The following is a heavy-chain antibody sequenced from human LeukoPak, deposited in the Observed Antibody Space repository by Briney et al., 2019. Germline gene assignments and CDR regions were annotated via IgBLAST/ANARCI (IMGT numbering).Heavy chain of an antibody. CDR2: MNHDGSEA. Sequence: PGGSLRLSCEAPGFPFSSNWLSWVRQAPGKGLEWVATMNHDGSEAYYVDSMKGRFTISRDNAKKSLYLQMNSLRAEDTAVYYCASSDVTWGQGTMVTVSS. V-gene: IGHV3-7*01. CDR1: GFPFSSNW. J-gene: IGHJ3*01. D-gene: IGHD2/OR15-2a*01. CDR3: ASSDVT.